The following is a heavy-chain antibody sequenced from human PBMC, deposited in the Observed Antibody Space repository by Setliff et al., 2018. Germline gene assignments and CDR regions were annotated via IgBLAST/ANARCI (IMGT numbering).Heavy chain of an antibody. CDR1: GGSLSNSNYY. D-gene: IGHD2-8*02. J-gene: IGHJ4*02. Sequence: SETLSLTCSVSGGSLSNSNYYWGWIRQPPGKGLEWIGSIYHSGSTNYNPSLKSRVTISVDTSKNQFSLKLSSVTAADTALYYCTVYNTGSSKDHYWGQGTPVTVSS. V-gene: IGHV4-39*07. CDR2: IYHSGST. CDR3: TVYNTGSSKDHY.